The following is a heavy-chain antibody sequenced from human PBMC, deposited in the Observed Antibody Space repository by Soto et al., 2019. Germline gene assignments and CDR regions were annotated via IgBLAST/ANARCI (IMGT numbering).Heavy chain of an antibody. J-gene: IGHJ6*02. Sequence: ASVKVSCKASGFTFTSSAVQWVRQARGQRLEWIGWIVVGSGNTNYAQKFQERVTITRDMSTSTAYMELSSLRSEDTAVYYCAAARIFYYYYGMDVWGQGTTVTVSS. CDR2: IVVGSGNT. D-gene: IGHD3-3*02. CDR1: GFTFTSSA. V-gene: IGHV1-58*01. CDR3: AAARIFYYYYGMDV.